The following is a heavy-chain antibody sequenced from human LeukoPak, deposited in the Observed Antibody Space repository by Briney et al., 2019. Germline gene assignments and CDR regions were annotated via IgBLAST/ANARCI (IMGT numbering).Heavy chain of an antibody. Sequence: GRSLRLSCAASGFTFDDYAMHWVRQAPGKGLEWVSGISWNSGSIGYADSVKGRFTISRDNAKNSLYLQMNSLRAEDTAVYYCARDLRAAAGLRILDAFDIWGQGTMVTVSS. D-gene: IGHD6-13*01. CDR2: ISWNSGSI. CDR3: ARDLRAAAGLRILDAFDI. J-gene: IGHJ3*02. V-gene: IGHV3-9*01. CDR1: GFTFDDYA.